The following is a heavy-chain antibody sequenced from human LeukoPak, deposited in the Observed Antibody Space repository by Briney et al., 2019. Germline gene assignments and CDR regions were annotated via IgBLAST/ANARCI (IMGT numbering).Heavy chain of an antibody. CDR1: GYTFTGYY. CDR3: AREAGGAGTYYIDY. CDR2: INPNSGVT. D-gene: IGHD3-10*01. Sequence: ASVKISCKASGYTFTGYYMHWVRQAPGQGLEWMGRINPNSGVTSYAQKFQGRVTMTRDTSISTVYMDLRSVSSDDTAVYYCAREAGGAGTYYIDYWGQGTLVTVSS. J-gene: IGHJ4*02. V-gene: IGHV1-2*06.